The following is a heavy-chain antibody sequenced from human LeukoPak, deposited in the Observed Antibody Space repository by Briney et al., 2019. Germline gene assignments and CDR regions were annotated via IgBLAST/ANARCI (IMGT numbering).Heavy chain of an antibody. CDR3: ANEVRPNDY. CDR1: GFSFSSHA. CDR2: IDISGGST. V-gene: IGHV3-23*01. J-gene: IGHJ4*02. D-gene: IGHD1-1*01. Sequence: GGSLRLSCAASGFSFSSHAMCWVRQAPGKGLEWVSSIDISGGSTYYADSVQGRLTISRDNSKNTLYLQMNSLRAEDTALYYCANEVRPNDYWGQGTLVTVSS.